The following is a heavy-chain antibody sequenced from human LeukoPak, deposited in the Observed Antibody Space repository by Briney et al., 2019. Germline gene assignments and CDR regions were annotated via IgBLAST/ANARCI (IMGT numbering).Heavy chain of an antibody. Sequence: ASVKVSCKASGYTFTGYYMHWVRQAPGQGLEWMGWINPNSGGTNYAQKFQGRVTMTRDTSISTAYMELSRLRSDDTAAYYCARLQQLFSYYYMDVWGKGTTVTVSS. CDR2: INPNSGGT. V-gene: IGHV1-2*02. J-gene: IGHJ6*03. CDR3: ARLQQLFSYYYMDV. D-gene: IGHD6-13*01. CDR1: GYTFTGYY.